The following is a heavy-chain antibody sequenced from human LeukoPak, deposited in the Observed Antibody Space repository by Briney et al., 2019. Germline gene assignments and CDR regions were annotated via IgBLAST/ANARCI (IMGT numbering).Heavy chain of an antibody. CDR3: ATAAPLGGSSLSRPDDAFDI. CDR2: INPYNGNT. CDR1: GYTFTSYG. Sequence: ASVKVSCKPSGYTFTSYGISWVRQAPGQGLEWMAWINPYNGNTNYAQKLRGRVTVTEDTTGDTAYMELRSLRSDDTAMYYCATAAPLGGSSLSRPDDAFDIWGQGTMVTVSA. V-gene: IGHV1-18*01. D-gene: IGHD3-16*02. J-gene: IGHJ3*02.